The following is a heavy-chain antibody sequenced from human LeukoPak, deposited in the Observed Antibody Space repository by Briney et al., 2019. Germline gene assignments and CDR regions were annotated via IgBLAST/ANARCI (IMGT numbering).Heavy chain of an antibody. CDR1: TLTFSSYA. CDR2: ISYDVSKK. V-gene: IGHV3-30-3*02. Sequence: RRRCLRLSCAPATLTFSSYATHCVRQAPSKGLEWVAVISYDVSKKYYADSVKGRFTISRDNSKNTLYLQMHSLRAEDAAAYYCASSRWLQSDYWGQGTLVTVSS. CDR3: ASSRWLQSDY. J-gene: IGHJ4*02. D-gene: IGHD5-24*01.